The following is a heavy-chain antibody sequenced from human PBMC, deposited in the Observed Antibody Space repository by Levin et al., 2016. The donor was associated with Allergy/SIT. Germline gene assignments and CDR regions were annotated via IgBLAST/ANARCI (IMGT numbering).Heavy chain of an antibody. CDR1: GFTFSDYY. J-gene: IGHJ6*02. CDR2: ISSSSSYT. Sequence: GESLKISCAASGFTFSDYYMSWIRQAPGKGLEWVSYISSSSSYTNYADSVKGRFTISRDNAKNSLYLQMNSLRAEDTAVYYCARERYGDYDRAVYYYYYGMDVWGQGTTVTVSS. V-gene: IGHV3-11*06. D-gene: IGHD4-17*01. CDR3: ARERYGDYDRAVYYYYYGMDV.